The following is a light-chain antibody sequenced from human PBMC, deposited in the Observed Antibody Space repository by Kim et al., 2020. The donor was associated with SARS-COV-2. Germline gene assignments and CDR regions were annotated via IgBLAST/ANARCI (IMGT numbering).Light chain of an antibody. V-gene: IGKV1-27*01. CDR2: AAS. Sequence: AAVGDRVTITCRASQDISNYLAWFQLKPGKAPKLLIYAASALQPAVPSRFSGSGSGTDFTLTVTSLQPEDVATYYCQKCDSAPWTFGQGTKVEIK. J-gene: IGKJ1*01. CDR3: QKCDSAPWT. CDR1: QDISNY.